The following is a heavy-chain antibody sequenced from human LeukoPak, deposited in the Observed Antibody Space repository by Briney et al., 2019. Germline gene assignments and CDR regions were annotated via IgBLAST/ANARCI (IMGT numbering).Heavy chain of an antibody. CDR2: INPNSGGT. D-gene: IGHD1-1*01. CDR1: GYTFTGHY. V-gene: IGHV1-2*02. CDR3: ARGGWDTTGRPFDP. Sequence: ASVKVSCKASGYTFTGHYMHWVRQAPGQGLEWMGWINPNSGGTNYAQKFQGRVTMTRDTSISTAYMELSRLRSDDTAVYYCARGGWDTTGRPFDPWGQGTLVTVSS. J-gene: IGHJ5*02.